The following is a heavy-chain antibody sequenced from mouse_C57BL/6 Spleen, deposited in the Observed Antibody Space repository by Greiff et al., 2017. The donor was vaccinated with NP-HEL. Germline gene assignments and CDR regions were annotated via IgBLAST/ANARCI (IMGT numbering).Heavy chain of an antibody. CDR2: IHPNSGST. CDR3: AREHYYGSTTGDY. Sequence: QVQLQQPGAELVKPGASVKLSCKASGYTFTSYWMPWVKQRPGQGLEWIGMIHPNSGSTNYTEKFKSKVTLTVDKSSSTAYMQLRSLTSEDAAIYYCAREHYYGSTTGDYWGQGTPLTVSS. D-gene: IGHD1-1*01. J-gene: IGHJ2*01. V-gene: IGHV1-64*01. CDR1: GYTFTSYW.